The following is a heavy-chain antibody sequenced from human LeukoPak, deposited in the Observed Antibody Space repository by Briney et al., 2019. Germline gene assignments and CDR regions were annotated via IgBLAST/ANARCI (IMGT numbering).Heavy chain of an antibody. J-gene: IGHJ4*02. CDR1: GFTFSSYA. V-gene: IGHV3-23*01. CDR2: IGGSGGST. CDR3: AKDRVVRGDQLFDY. Sequence: PGGSLRLSCAASGFTFSSYAMNWVRQVPGKGLEWVSTIGGSGGSTNYADSVKGRFTISRDNSKNMLYLQMNSLRGEDTAVYYCAKDRVVRGDQLFDYWGQGTLVTVSS. D-gene: IGHD3-10*01.